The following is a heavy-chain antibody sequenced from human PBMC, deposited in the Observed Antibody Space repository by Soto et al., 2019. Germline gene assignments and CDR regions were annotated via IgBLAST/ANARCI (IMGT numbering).Heavy chain of an antibody. V-gene: IGHV5-51*01. CDR1: DYGFAVYW. D-gene: IGHD6-19*01. CDR3: ARQDGAGNYYFDX. Sequence: GEALKISWKGSDYGFAVYWIAWVRQMPGKGLEWMVIIYPSDSDTRYSPSFQGQVTISAYKSIITAYLQWSSLKASDTAMYYCARQDGAGNYYFDXWGQGTMVTVSX. J-gene: IGHJ4*02. CDR2: IYPSDSDT.